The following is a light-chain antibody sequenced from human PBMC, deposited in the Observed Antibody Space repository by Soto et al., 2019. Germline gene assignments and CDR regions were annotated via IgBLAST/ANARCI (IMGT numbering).Light chain of an antibody. CDR2: GAS. CDR1: QSDSSN. V-gene: IGKV3-15*01. CDR3: QHYHALPLT. Sequence: EIVMTQSPATLSVSLGERATLSCRASQSDSSNLAWYQQKPGQAPRLLIFGASTRATGIPARFSGSGSGTEFTLTISSLQSEDFAVYHCQHYHALPLTFGGGTKVEIK. J-gene: IGKJ4*01.